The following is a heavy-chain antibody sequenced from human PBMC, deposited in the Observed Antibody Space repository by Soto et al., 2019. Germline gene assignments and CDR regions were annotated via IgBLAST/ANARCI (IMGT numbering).Heavy chain of an antibody. CDR1: GFSLITSRMC. D-gene: IGHD1-7*01. CDR3: ARSQGTYSLSTMDV. CDR2: IDWDDDK. V-gene: IGHV2-70*11. J-gene: IGHJ6*02. Sequence: SGPTLVNPTQTLTLTCTFSGFSLITSRMCVNWIRQPPGKALEWLARIDWDDDKYYSTSLKTMLTISKDTSKNQVVLTMTNVEPVYTATYYCARSQGTYSLSTMDVWGQGTTVTVSS.